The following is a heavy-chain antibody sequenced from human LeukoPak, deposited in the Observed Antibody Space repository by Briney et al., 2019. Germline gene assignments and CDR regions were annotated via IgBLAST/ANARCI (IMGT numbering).Heavy chain of an antibody. J-gene: IGHJ4*02. CDR3: AKDRGRYYDSSGYLELFDY. CDR1: GFTFSSYA. CDR2: ISGSGGST. Sequence: GGSLRLSCAASGFTFSSYAMSWDRKAPGKGLEGVSAISGSGGSTYYADSVKGRFTISRDNSKNTLYLQMNSLRAEDTAVYYCAKDRGRYYDSSGYLELFDYWGQGTLVTVSS. V-gene: IGHV3-23*01. D-gene: IGHD3-22*01.